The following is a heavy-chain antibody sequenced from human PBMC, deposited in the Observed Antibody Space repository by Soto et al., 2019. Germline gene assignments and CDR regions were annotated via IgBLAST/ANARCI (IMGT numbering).Heavy chain of an antibody. CDR1: GFTFSSDA. D-gene: IGHD5-12*01. Sequence: GGSLRLSCAASGFTFSSDAMSWVRQAPGEGLEWVSTITGPGTSTTYAGSVRGRFTVSRDNSDNVLYLQMDNLTADDTAIYFCAKRQGGLPFDFWGQGTLVTVSS. CDR3: AKRQGGLPFDF. V-gene: IGHV3-23*01. J-gene: IGHJ4*02. CDR2: ITGPGTST.